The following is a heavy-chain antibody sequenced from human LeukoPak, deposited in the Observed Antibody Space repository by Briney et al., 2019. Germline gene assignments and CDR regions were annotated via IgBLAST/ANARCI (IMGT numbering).Heavy chain of an antibody. V-gene: IGHV1-18*01. D-gene: IGHD2-2*01. CDR2: INAYNGDT. CDR3: ARWGLVAPGTYYYYYMDV. Sequence: ASVTVSFKASGYTFTNYGVSWVRQAPGQGLEGMGWINAYNGDTHYAQNLQGRLTMTTDTSTSTAFMELRSLRPDDTAVYYCARWGLVAPGTYYYYYMDVWGRGTTVTVSS. J-gene: IGHJ6*03. CDR1: GYTFTNYG.